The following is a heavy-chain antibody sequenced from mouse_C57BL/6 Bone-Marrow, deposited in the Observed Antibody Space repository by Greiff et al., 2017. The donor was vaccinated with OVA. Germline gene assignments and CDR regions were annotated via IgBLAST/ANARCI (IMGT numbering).Heavy chain of an antibody. CDR1: GYTFTSYG. J-gene: IGHJ3*01. CDR2: IYPRSGNT. CDR3: ARWDDGYYEGFAY. V-gene: IGHV1-81*01. D-gene: IGHD2-3*01. Sequence: QVQLQQSGAELARPGASVKLSCKASGYTFTSYGISWVKQRTGQGLEWIGEIYPRSGNTYYNEKFTGKATLTADKSSSTAYMELRSLTSEDSAVYFCARWDDGYYEGFAYWGQGTLVTVSA.